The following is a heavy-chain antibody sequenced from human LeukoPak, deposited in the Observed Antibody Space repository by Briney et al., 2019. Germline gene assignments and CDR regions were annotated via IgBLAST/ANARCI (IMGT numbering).Heavy chain of an antibody. CDR1: GFTFSSYW. J-gene: IGHJ6*04. D-gene: IGHD3-10*02. CDR2: IRQDGSYK. CDR3: AELGITMIGGV. Sequence: GGSLRLSCAASGFTFSSYWMSWVRQAPGKGLEWVANIRQDGSYKQYVDSVKGRFTISRDNAKNSLYLQMNSLRAEDTAVYYCAELGITMIGGVWGKGTTVTISS. V-gene: IGHV3-7*01.